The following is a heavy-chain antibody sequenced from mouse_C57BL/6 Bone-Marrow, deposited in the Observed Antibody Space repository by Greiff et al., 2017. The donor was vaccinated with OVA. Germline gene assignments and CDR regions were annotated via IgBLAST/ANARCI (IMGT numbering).Heavy chain of an antibody. CDR2: ISSGSSTI. D-gene: IGHD2-4*01. CDR1: GFAFSDYG. V-gene: IGHV5-17*01. Sequence: EVMLVESGGGLVKPGGSLKLSCAASGFAFSDYGMHWVRQAPEQGLEWVGYISSGSSTIYYADTVKGRFTISRDNAKNTLFLQMISLRSDDTDMYYCARYDYDAWYFDVWGTGTTVTVSS. CDR3: ARYDYDAWYFDV. J-gene: IGHJ1*03.